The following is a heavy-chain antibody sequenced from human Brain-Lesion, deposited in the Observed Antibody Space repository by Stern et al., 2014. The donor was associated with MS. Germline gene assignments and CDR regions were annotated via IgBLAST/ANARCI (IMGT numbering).Heavy chain of an antibody. Sequence: VQLLQSGAEVKKPGASVKVSCKVSGYTLTELSMHWVRQAPRKGLEWMGGFDPEDGETIYAKKFQGRVTMTEDTSTDTAYMELSSLRSEDTAVYYCATLSPGAGGNYYRHFDYWGQGTLVTVSS. CDR3: ATLSPGAGGNYYRHFDY. J-gene: IGHJ4*02. D-gene: IGHD1-26*01. CDR1: GYTLTELS. CDR2: FDPEDGET. V-gene: IGHV1-24*01.